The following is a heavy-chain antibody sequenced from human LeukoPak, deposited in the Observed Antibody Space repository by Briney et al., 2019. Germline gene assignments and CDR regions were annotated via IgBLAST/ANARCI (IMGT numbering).Heavy chain of an antibody. CDR1: GFTFSSHA. CDR2: ISGSGGST. V-gene: IGHV3-23*01. D-gene: IGHD6-19*01. J-gene: IGHJ4*02. Sequence: GGSLRLSCAASGFTFSSHAMSWVRQAPGKGLEWVSAISGSGGSTYYADSVKGRFTISRDNSKNTLYLQMNSLRAEDTAVYYCAEGVSSGWLSFDYWGQGTLVTVSS. CDR3: AEGVSSGWLSFDY.